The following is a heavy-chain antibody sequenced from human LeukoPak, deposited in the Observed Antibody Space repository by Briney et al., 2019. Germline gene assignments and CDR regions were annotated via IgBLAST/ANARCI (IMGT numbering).Heavy chain of an antibody. CDR1: GFTFSTYG. Sequence: GGSLRLSCAASGFTFSTYGMNWVRQAPGKGLEWVSGISGSGDNTYYADSVKGRFTISRDNSKNTLYLQMNSLRAEDTAVYYCAKGSGYDTDFDYWGQGTLVSVSS. CDR2: ISGSGDNT. V-gene: IGHV3-23*01. CDR3: AKGSGYDTDFDY. J-gene: IGHJ4*02. D-gene: IGHD5-12*01.